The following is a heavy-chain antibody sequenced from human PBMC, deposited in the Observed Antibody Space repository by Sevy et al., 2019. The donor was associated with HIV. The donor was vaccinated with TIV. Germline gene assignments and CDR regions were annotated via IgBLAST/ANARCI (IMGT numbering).Heavy chain of an antibody. V-gene: IGHV3-30*04. Sequence: GGSLRLSCAASGFTFSSYAMHWVRQAPGKGLEWVAVISYDGRNKYYADSVKGQFTISRDNSKNTLYLQMNSLRAEDTAVYYCARLYDFWSVSAFDIWGQGTMVTLSS. D-gene: IGHD3-3*01. CDR3: ARLYDFWSVSAFDI. CDR2: ISYDGRNK. CDR1: GFTFSSYA. J-gene: IGHJ3*02.